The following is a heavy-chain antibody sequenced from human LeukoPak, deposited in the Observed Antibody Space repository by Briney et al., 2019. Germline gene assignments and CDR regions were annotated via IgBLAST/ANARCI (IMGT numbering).Heavy chain of an antibody. CDR1: GFTFSSYA. V-gene: IGHV3-23*01. CDR3: ARWVGGDQRVLDP. J-gene: IGHJ5*02. CDR2: ISGSGGST. D-gene: IGHD2-2*01. Sequence: PGGSLRLSCAPSGFTFSSYAMTWVRQAPGRGVEWVSAISGSGGSTYYADSVRGRFTISRDNSKNTLYLQMNSLRAEDTAVYFCARWVGGDQRVLDPWGQGTLVTVSS.